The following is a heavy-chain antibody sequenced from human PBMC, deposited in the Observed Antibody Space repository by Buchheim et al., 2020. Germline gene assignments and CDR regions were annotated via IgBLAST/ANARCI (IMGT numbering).Heavy chain of an antibody. J-gene: IGHJ5*02. CDR2: INHSGST. CDR3: ARTYGSGSFPKEFVFDP. V-gene: IGHV4-34*01. CDR1: GGSFSGYY. D-gene: IGHD3-10*01. Sequence: QVQLQQWGAGLLKPSETLSLTCAVYGGSFSGYYWSWIRQPPGKGLEWIGEINHSGSTNYNPSLKSRVTISVDTSKNQFSLKLSSVTAADTAVYYCARTYGSGSFPKEFVFDPWGQGTL.